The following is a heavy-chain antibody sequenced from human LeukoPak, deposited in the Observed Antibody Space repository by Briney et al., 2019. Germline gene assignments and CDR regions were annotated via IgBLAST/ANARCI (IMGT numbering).Heavy chain of an antibody. Sequence: PGGSLRLSCAASGFTFSSYAMTWVRQAPGKGLEWVSAISGDGGTTFYADSVKGRFTISRDNSKNTLYLQMNSLRAEDTAVYYCAKDSSGITMVRGIMDVWGQGTTVTVSS. V-gene: IGHV3-23*01. CDR1: GFTFSSYA. D-gene: IGHD3-10*01. CDR2: ISGDGGTT. CDR3: AKDSSGITMVRGIMDV. J-gene: IGHJ6*02.